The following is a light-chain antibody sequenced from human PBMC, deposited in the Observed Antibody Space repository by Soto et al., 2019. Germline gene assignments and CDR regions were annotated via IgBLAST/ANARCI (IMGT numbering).Light chain of an antibody. Sequence: EIVLTQSPGTLSLSPGERATLSCRASQSVSSSYLACYQQKPGQAPRPLIYGASSRATGIPDRFSGSGSGTDFTLTISRLEPEDFAVYYCQQYGSSPPMTFGQGTKVDIK. CDR1: QSVSSSY. V-gene: IGKV3-20*01. CDR2: GAS. J-gene: IGKJ1*01. CDR3: QQYGSSPPMT.